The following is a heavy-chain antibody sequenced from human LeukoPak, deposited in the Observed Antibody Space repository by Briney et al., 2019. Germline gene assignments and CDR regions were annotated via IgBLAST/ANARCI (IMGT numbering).Heavy chain of an antibody. CDR2: ISDSGGST. J-gene: IGHJ4*02. Sequence: PGGSLRLSCAASGFSFSSYAMTWVRQAPGKGLEWVSVISDSGGSTYYAESVKGRLTLSRDNSKNTLYLQMNSLRAEDTAVYYCAKITHIGVVAPLDSWGQGTLVTVSS. D-gene: IGHD2-2*01. CDR1: GFSFSSYA. V-gene: IGHV3-23*01. CDR3: AKITHIGVVAPLDS.